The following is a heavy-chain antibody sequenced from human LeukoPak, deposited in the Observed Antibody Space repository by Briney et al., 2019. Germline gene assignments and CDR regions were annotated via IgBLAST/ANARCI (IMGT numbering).Heavy chain of an antibody. CDR1: GYSFTSYW. V-gene: IGHV5-51*01. Sequence: GESLKISCKGSGYSFTSYWIGWVRQMPGKGLEWMGIIYPGDSDTRYSPSFQGQVTISADKSISTAYLQWSSLKASDTAMYYCARLGRYCSSTSCYYNWFDPWGQGTLVTVSS. J-gene: IGHJ5*02. CDR2: IYPGDSDT. D-gene: IGHD2-2*01. CDR3: ARLGRYCSSTSCYYNWFDP.